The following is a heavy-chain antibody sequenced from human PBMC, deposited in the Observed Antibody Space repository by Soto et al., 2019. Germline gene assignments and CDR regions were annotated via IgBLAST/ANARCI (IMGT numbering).Heavy chain of an antibody. CDR3: ARGGGRVDY. Sequence: EVQLVESGGGLVQPGGSLRLSCAASGLTFSTYWMSWVRQAPGKGLEWVANIKQYGREKYYVDSVKGRFTISRDNAEKSLYLQMNSLRAEDMALYYCARGGGRVDYWGQGTLVTVSS. CDR2: IKQYGREK. J-gene: IGHJ4*02. CDR1: GLTFSTYW. V-gene: IGHV3-7*04. D-gene: IGHD6-25*01.